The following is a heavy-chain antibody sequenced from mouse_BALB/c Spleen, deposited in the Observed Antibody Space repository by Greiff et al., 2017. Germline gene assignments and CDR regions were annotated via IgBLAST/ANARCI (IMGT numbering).Heavy chain of an antibody. CDR1: GYTFTSYW. CDR2: IYPGSGST. J-gene: IGHJ2*01. CDR3: TRGEVRRDYFDY. D-gene: IGHD2-14*01. Sequence: LKQPGSELVRPGASVKLSCKASGYTFTSYWMHWVKQRHGQGLEWIGNIYPGSGSTNYDEKFKSKGTLTVDTSSSTAYMHLSSLTSEDSAVYYCTRGEVRRDYFDYWGQGTTLTVSS. V-gene: IGHV1S22*01.